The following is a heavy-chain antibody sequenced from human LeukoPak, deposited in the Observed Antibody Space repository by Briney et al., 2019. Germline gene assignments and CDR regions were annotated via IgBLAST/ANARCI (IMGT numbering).Heavy chain of an antibody. CDR1: GYTFTSYG. D-gene: IGHD6-13*01. CDR2: ISAYNGNT. CDR3: ARALGIAAAGTSGY. V-gene: IGHV1-18*01. Sequence: GASVKVSCKASGYTFTSYGISWVRQAPGQGLEGMGWISAYNGNTNYAQKLQGRVTMTTDTSTSTAYMELRSLRSDDTAVYYCARALGIAAAGTSGYWGQGTLVTVSS. J-gene: IGHJ4*02.